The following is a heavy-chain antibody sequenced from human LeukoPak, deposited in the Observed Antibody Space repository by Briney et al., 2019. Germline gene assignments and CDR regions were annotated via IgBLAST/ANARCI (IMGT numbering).Heavy chain of an antibody. V-gene: IGHV3-53*01. CDR2: IYSGGST. Sequence: GGSLRLSCAASGFTVSSNYMSWVGQAPGKGLEWVSVIYSGGSTYYADSVKGRFTISRDNSKNTLYLQMNSLRAEDTAVYYCARESGQWLDYYFDYWGQGTLVTVSS. J-gene: IGHJ4*02. CDR1: GFTVSSNY. D-gene: IGHD6-19*01. CDR3: ARESGQWLDYYFDY.